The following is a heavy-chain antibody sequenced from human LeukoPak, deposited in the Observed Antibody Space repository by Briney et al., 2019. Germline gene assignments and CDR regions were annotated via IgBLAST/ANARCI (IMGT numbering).Heavy chain of an antibody. J-gene: IGHJ4*02. CDR1: GFTVSSNY. D-gene: IGHD3-22*01. CDR3: ARGSAYSH. Sequence: GGSLRLSCAASGFTVSSNYMSWVRQAPGKGLEWVSVIYSGGSIYYSDSVKGRFTISRDNSKIMLYLQMSSLRPEDTAVYYCARGSAYSHWGQGTLVTVSS. CDR2: IYSGGSI. V-gene: IGHV3-66*02.